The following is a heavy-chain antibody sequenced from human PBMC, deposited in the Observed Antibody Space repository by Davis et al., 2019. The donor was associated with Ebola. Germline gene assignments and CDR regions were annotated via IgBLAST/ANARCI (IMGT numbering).Heavy chain of an antibody. D-gene: IGHD3-16*02. Sequence: MPSETLSLTCAVYGGSFSGYYWSWIRQPPGKGLEWIGEINHSGSTNYNPSLKSRVTISVDTSKNQFSLKLSSVTAADTAVYYCARGLYDYVWGSYRYYYGMDVWGQGTTVTVSS. V-gene: IGHV4-34*01. J-gene: IGHJ6*02. CDR2: INHSGST. CDR3: ARGLYDYVWGSYRYYYGMDV. CDR1: GGSFSGYY.